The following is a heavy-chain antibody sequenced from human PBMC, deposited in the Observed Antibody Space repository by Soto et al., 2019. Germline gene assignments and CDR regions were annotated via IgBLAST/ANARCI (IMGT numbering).Heavy chain of an antibody. CDR2: IYSGGST. CDR3: ARGGTPVYSSGWSHFDY. J-gene: IGHJ4*02. D-gene: IGHD6-19*01. V-gene: IGHV3-53*04. CDR1: GFTVSSNY. Sequence: GGSLRLSCAASGFTVSSNYMSWVRQAPGKGLEWVSVIYSGGSTYCADSVKGRFTISRHNSKNTLYLQMNSLRAEDTAVYYCARGGTPVYSSGWSHFDYWGQGTLVTVSS.